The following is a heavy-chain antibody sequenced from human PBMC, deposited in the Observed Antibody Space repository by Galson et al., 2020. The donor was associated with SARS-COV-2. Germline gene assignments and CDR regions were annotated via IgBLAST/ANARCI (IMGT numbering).Heavy chain of an antibody. V-gene: IGHV4-59*01. J-gene: IGHJ5*02. CDR2: IYYSGST. D-gene: IGHD3-22*01. CDR3: ASSSDYYDSSCYLCPGRFDP. CDR1: GSSISSYY. Sequence: ASETLSLTCTVSGSSISSYYWSWIRQPPGKGLEWIGYIYYSGSTNYNPSLKSRVTISVDTSKNQFSLKLSSVTAADTAVYYCASSSDYYDSSCYLCPGRFDPWGQVTLVTVSS.